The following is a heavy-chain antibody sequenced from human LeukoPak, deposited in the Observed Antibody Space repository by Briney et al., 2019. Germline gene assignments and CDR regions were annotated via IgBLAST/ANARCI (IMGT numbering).Heavy chain of an antibody. D-gene: IGHD3-9*01. V-gene: IGHV4-59*01. Sequence: SETLSLTCTVSGGSTSSYYWSWIRQPPGKGLEWIGYIYDSGSTNYNPSLKSRVTISVDTSKNQFSLKLTSVTAADTAVYYCTKGGRRDILTYWGQGIQVTVSP. J-gene: IGHJ1*01. CDR1: GGSTSSYY. CDR2: IYDSGST. CDR3: TKGGRRDILTY.